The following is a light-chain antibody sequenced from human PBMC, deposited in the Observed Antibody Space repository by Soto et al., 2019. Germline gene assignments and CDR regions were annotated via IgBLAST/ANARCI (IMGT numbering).Light chain of an antibody. Sequence: EIVFTPSAGALSLSTGERATLSCRASQSVSSSYLAWYQQKPGQAPRLLIYGASSRATGIPDRFSGSGSGTDFTLTISRLEPEDSAVYYCQQYGSSWTFGQGTKVDIK. J-gene: IGKJ1*01. V-gene: IGKV3-20*01. CDR2: GAS. CDR1: QSVSSSY. CDR3: QQYGSSWT.